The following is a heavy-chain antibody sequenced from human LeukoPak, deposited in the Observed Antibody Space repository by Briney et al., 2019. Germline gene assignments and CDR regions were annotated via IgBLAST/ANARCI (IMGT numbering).Heavy chain of an antibody. CDR2: IYHSGST. J-gene: IGHJ5*02. D-gene: IGHD2-21*01. CDR1: GYSISSGYY. Sequence: SETLSLTCAVSGYSISSGYYWGWTRQPPGKGLEWIGSIYHSGSTYYNPSLKSRVTISVDTSKNQFSLKLSSVTAADTAVYYCARVDSSNWFDPWGQGTLVTVSS. V-gene: IGHV4-38-2*01. CDR3: ARVDSSNWFDP.